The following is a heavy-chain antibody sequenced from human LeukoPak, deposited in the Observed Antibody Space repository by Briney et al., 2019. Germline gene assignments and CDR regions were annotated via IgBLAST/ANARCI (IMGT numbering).Heavy chain of an antibody. V-gene: IGHV4-59*01. Sequence: SETLSLTCTVSGDSIRNNYWSRIRQPPGKGLEWIGYIYDSGSTNYTNYNPSLKSRVTISADTSKNQFSLEVNSVTAADTAVYYCARFPRYWGQGTLVTVSS. J-gene: IGHJ4*02. CDR3: ARFPRY. CDR2: IYDSGSTNYT. D-gene: IGHD6-6*01. CDR1: GDSIRNNY.